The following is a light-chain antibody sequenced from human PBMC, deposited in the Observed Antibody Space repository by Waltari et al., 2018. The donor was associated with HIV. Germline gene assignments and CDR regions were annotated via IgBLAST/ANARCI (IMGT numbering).Light chain of an antibody. J-gene: IGKJ5*01. CDR3: QQFHRYPVT. Sequence: DIQMTQSPSTLSVSVGDRVTITCRASQSISNWLAWYQQKPGKAPKLLVYKTSSLESGVPSRFSCSGSGTEFTLTISSLQPDDFATYYCQQFHRYPVTFGQGTRLEIK. V-gene: IGKV1-5*03. CDR1: QSISNW. CDR2: KTS.